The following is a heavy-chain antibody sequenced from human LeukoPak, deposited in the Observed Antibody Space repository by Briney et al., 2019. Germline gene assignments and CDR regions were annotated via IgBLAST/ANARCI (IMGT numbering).Heavy chain of an antibody. Sequence: GGSLRLSCAASGFTFSSYAMHWVRQATGKGLEGVAVISYDGSNKYYADSVKGRFTISRDNSKNTLYLQMNSLRAEDTAVYYCARSAYRGYSNYYFDYWGQGTLVTVSS. CDR3: ARSAYRGYSNYYFDY. V-gene: IGHV3-30*04. D-gene: IGHD4-11*01. J-gene: IGHJ4*02. CDR1: GFTFSSYA. CDR2: ISYDGSNK.